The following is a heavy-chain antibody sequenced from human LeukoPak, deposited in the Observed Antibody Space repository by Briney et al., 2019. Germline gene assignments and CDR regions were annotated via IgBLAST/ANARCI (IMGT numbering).Heavy chain of an antibody. CDR3: ARQPRNLGWQRFDP. V-gene: IGHV4-34*01. J-gene: IGHJ5*02. CDR2: INHSGST. Sequence: SETLSLTCTVSGGSISGYYWSWIRQPPGKGLEWIGEINHSGSTNYNPSLKSRVTISVDTSKNQFSLKLSSVTAADTAVYYCARQPRNLGWQRFDPWGQGTLVTVSS. D-gene: IGHD2-15*01. CDR1: GGSISGYY.